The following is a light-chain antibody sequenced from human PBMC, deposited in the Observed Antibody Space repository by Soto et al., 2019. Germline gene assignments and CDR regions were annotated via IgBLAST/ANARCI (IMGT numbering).Light chain of an antibody. J-gene: IGLJ6*01. V-gene: IGLV2-11*01. Sequence: QSALTQPRSVSGSPGQSVTISCTGTSSDVGRYNYVSWYQQLPGKAPKLMTYDVTKRPSGVPDRFSGSKSGNTASLTISGLQAEDEADYYCCSYAGSYTFVFGIGTQLTVL. CDR3: CSYAGSYTFV. CDR2: DVT. CDR1: SSDVGRYNY.